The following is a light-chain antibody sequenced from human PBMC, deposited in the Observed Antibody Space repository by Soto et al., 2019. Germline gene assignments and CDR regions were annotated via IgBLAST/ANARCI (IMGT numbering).Light chain of an antibody. J-gene: IGLJ1*01. Sequence: QSVLTEPACVSRSPGQSITISCTGTSSDVGGYNYVSWYQQHPGKAPKLMIYDVSNRPSGVSNRFSGSKSGNTASLTISGLQAEDEADYYSSSYTSSSTLRAFGSGTKVTVL. CDR3: SSYTSSSTLRA. CDR2: DVS. V-gene: IGLV2-14*01. CDR1: SSDVGGYNY.